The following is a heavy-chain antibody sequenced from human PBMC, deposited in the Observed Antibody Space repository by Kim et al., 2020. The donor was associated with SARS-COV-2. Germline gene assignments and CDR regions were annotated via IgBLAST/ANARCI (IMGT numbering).Heavy chain of an antibody. CDR2: IYSGGST. Sequence: GGSLRLSYAASGFTVSSNYMSWVRQAPGKGLEWVSVIYSGGSTYYADSVKGRFTISRDNSKNTLYLQMNSLRAEDTAVYYCARDILGYCSSTSCFYYGMDVWGQGTTVTVSS. D-gene: IGHD2-2*01. V-gene: IGHV3-53*01. J-gene: IGHJ6*02. CDR1: GFTVSSNY. CDR3: ARDILGYCSSTSCFYYGMDV.